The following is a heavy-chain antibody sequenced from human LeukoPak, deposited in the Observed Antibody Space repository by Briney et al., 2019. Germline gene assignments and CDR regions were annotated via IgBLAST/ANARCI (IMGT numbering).Heavy chain of an antibody. D-gene: IGHD3-22*01. V-gene: IGHV3-30*02. Sequence: GGSLRLSCAASGFTFNSYGIHWVRQAPGKGLEWVAFLQFDGSSNSYADSVKGRFTISRDNSNNTLYLQMNSLRAEDTAVYYCAKDGGGYYPHYYYYMDVWGKGTTVTVSS. CDR2: LQFDGSSN. J-gene: IGHJ6*03. CDR3: AKDGGGYYPHYYYYMDV. CDR1: GFTFNSYG.